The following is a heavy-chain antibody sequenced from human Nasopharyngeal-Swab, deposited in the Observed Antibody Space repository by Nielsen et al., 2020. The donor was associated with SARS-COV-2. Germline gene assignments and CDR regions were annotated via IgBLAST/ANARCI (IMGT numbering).Heavy chain of an antibody. V-gene: IGHV5-10-1*01. CDR2: IDPSDSYT. Sequence: GESLKISCKGSGYSFTSYWISWVRQMPGKGLEWMGRIDPSDSYTNYSPSFQGHVTISADKSISTAYLQWSSLRASDTATYYCARLVRGYSFYYMDVWGKGTTVTVSS. J-gene: IGHJ6*03. CDR3: ARLVRGYSFYYMDV. D-gene: IGHD5-18*01. CDR1: GYSFTSYW.